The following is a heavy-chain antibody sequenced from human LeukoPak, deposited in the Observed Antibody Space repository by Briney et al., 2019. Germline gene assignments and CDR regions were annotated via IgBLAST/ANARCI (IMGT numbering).Heavy chain of an antibody. V-gene: IGHV3-15*01. CDR2: IKSKTYGGTT. CDR1: GFTFSNAW. Sequence: PGGSLRLSCAASGFTFSNAWMSWVRQAPGKGLEWVGRIKSKTYGGTTDYAAPVKGRFTISRDDSKNTLYLQMNSLKTEDTAVYYCTTDRPQYYYDSSGYYPFDYWGQGTLVTVSS. D-gene: IGHD3-22*01. J-gene: IGHJ4*02. CDR3: TTDRPQYYYDSSGYYPFDY.